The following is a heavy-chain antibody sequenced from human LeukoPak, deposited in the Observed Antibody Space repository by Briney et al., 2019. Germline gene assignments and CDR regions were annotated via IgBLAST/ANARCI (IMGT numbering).Heavy chain of an antibody. CDR1: GFSLTNFA. J-gene: IGHJ4*02. CDR2: TIGSSGDT. D-gene: IGHD5-12*01. Sequence: GGSLRLSCAAYGFSLTNFAMSWVRQAQGKGLEWVSLTIGSSGDTFYADSVKGRFTISRDNSTNRLYLQMNSLRAEDTALDYWAKGAYDYIEMGYFDYWGQGTLVTVSS. CDR3: AKGAYDYIEMGYFDY. V-gene: IGHV3-23*01.